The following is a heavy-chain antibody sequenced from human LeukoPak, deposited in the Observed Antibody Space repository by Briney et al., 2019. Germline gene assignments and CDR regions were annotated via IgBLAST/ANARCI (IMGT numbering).Heavy chain of an antibody. CDR3: AKFTPSPQQLVQFDY. Sequence: PGGSLRLSCAASGFTFSSYSMNWVRQAPGKGLEWVSAISGSGGSTYYADSVKGRFTISRDNSKNTLYLQMNSLRAEDTAVYYCAKFTPSPQQLVQFDYWGQGTLVTVSS. J-gene: IGHJ4*02. V-gene: IGHV3-23*01. D-gene: IGHD6-13*01. CDR2: ISGSGGST. CDR1: GFTFSSYS.